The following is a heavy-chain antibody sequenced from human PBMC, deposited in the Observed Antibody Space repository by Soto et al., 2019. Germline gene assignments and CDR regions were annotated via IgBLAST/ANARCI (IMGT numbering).Heavy chain of an antibody. CDR2: ITGGNT. Sequence: LRLSCAASGFTFGTYGMGWVRQAPGKGLEWVSTITGGNTYYAASVKGRFTISRDNYKNTLYLQMSSLRAEDTALYYCAKDKERGGYDSDFDSWGQGTLVTVSS. CDR1: GFTFGTYG. J-gene: IGHJ4*02. CDR3: AKDKERGGYDSDFDS. D-gene: IGHD3-3*01. V-gene: IGHV3-23*01.